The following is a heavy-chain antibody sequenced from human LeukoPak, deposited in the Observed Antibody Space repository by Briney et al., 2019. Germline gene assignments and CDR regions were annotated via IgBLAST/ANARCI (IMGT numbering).Heavy chain of an antibody. CDR2: IYYSGST. V-gene: IGHV4-31*03. CDR1: GGSISSGGYY. Sequence: KASETLSLTCTVSGGSISSGGYYWGWIRQHPGKGLEWIGYIYYSGSTYYNPSLKSRVTISVDTSKNQFSLKLSSVTAADTAVHYCAREDRWGQGTLVTVSS. J-gene: IGHJ4*02. CDR3: AREDR.